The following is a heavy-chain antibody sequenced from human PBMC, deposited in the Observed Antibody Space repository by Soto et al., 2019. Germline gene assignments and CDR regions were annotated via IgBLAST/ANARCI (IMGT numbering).Heavy chain of an antibody. CDR3: ASLENLDNF. CDR2: ISYDGSNK. CDR1: GFTFSSYA. V-gene: IGHV3-30-3*01. D-gene: IGHD1-1*01. J-gene: IGHJ4*02. Sequence: PGGSLRLSCAASGFTFSSYAMHWVRQAPGKGLEWVAVISYDGSNKYYADSAKGRFTISRDNSKNTLYLQMNSLRAEDTAVYYCASLENLDNFWAQGTLVT.